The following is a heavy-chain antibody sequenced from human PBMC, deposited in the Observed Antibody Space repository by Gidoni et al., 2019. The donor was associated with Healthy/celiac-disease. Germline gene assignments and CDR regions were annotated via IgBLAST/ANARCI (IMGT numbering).Heavy chain of an antibody. J-gene: IGHJ4*02. CDR2: IRSKAYGGTT. V-gene: IGHV3-49*03. D-gene: IGHD3-10*01. CDR1: GFPFGDYA. CDR3: TREMVLWFGELSAADY. Sequence: EVQLVEYGGGLVQPGRSLRLSCTASGFPFGDYAMSWFRQAPGKGLEWVGFIRSKAYGGTTEYAASVKGRFTISRDDSKSIAYLQMNSLKTEDTAVYYCTREMVLWFGELSAADYWGQGTLVTVSS.